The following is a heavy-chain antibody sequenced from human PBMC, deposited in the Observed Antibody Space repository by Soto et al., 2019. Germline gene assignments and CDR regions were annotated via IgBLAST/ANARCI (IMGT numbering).Heavy chain of an antibody. V-gene: IGHV1-69*13. CDR2: IIPIFGTA. CDR3: ARETIYDYVWWSYRPSYYYYGMDV. CDR1: GGTFSSYA. Sequence: GASVKVSCKASGGTFSSYAISWVRQAPGQGLEWMGGIIPIFGTANYAQKFQGRVTITADESTSTAYMELSSLRSEDTAVYYCARETIYDYVWWSYRPSYYYYGMDVWGQGTTVTVSS. J-gene: IGHJ6*02. D-gene: IGHD3-16*02.